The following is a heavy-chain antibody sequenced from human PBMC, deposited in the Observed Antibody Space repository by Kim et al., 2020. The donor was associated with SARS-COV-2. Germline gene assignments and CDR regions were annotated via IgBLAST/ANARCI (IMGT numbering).Heavy chain of an antibody. CDR2: ISSSSSYT. CDR1: GFTFSDYY. D-gene: IGHD3-10*01. V-gene: IGHV3-11*05. J-gene: IGHJ4*02. CDR3: ARDPGVDGSGSYYDY. Sequence: GGSLRLSCAASGFTFSDYYMSWIRQAPGKGLEWVSYISSSSSYTNYADSVKGRFTISRDNAKNSLYLQMNSLRAEDTAVYYCARDPGVDGSGSYYDYWGQGTLVTVSS.